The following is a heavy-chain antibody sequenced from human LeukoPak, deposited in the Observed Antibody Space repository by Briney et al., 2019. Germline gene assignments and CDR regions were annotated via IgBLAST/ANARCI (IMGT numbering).Heavy chain of an antibody. Sequence: ASVKVSCKASGYTFTSYGISWVRQAPGQGLEWMGWISSYNGNTNYAQKLQGKVTMTTDTSTSTAYMELRSLRSDDTAVYYCAREASGWYYFDYWGQGTLVTVSS. CDR2: ISSYNGNT. CDR3: AREASGWYYFDY. V-gene: IGHV1-18*01. J-gene: IGHJ4*02. D-gene: IGHD6-19*01. CDR1: GYTFTSYG.